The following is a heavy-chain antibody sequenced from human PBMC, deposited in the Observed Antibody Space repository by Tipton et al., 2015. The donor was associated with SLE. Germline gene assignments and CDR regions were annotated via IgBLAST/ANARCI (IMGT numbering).Heavy chain of an antibody. V-gene: IGHV4-39*07. D-gene: IGHD6-19*01. CDR3: ARDGQWLVFDY. CDR2: IYHSGST. CDR1: GGSISSSSYY. J-gene: IGHJ4*02. Sequence: TLSLTCTVSGGSISSSSYYWGWIRQPPGKGLEWIGSIYHSGSTNYNPSLKSRVTISVDKSKNQFSLKLSSVTAADTAVYYCARDGQWLVFDYWGQGTLVTVSS.